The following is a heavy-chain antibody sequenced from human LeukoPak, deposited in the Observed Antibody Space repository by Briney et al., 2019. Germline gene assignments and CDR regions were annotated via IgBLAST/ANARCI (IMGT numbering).Heavy chain of an antibody. D-gene: IGHD5-24*01. CDR1: GGSISSGGYY. J-gene: IGHJ4*02. CDR2: IYYSGST. CDR3: ARDSGRWLQLGY. Sequence: PSETLSLTCTVSGGSISSGGYYWSWIRQHPGKGLEWIGYIYYSGSTNYNPSLKSRVTISVDTSKNQFSLKLSSVTAADTAVYYCARDSGRWLQLGYWGQGTLVTVSS. V-gene: IGHV4-61*08.